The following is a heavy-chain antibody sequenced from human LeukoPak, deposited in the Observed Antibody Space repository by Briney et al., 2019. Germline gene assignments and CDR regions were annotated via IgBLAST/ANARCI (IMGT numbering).Heavy chain of an antibody. CDR1: GFTFSSYG. Sequence: GGSLRLSCAASGFTFSSYGMHWVRQVPGKGLEWVAFIRYDGSNKYYADSVKGRFTISRDNSKNTLYLQMNSLRAEDTAVYYCAKNWDVDFWSGYPGWYFDYWGQGTLVTVSS. V-gene: IGHV3-30*02. D-gene: IGHD3-3*01. CDR2: IRYDGSNK. CDR3: AKNWDVDFWSGYPGWYFDY. J-gene: IGHJ4*02.